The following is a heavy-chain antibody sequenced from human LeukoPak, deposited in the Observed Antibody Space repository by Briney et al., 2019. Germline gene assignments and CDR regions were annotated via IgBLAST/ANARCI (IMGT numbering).Heavy chain of an antibody. CDR2: ITPILGIA. CDR3: AREVNLGLVPAAMTIWFDP. V-gene: IGHV1-69*04. D-gene: IGHD2-2*01. CDR1: GGTFSSYA. J-gene: IGHJ5*02. Sequence: ASVKVSCKASGGTFSSYAISWVRQAPGQGLEWMGRITPILGIANYAQKFQGRVTITADKSTSTAYMELSSLRSEDTAVYYCAREVNLGLVPAAMTIWFDPWGQGTLVTVSS.